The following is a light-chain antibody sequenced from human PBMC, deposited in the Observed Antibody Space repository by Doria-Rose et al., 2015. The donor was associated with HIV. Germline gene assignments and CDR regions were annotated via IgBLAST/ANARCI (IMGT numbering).Light chain of an antibody. CDR3: QSYDSSLSAVV. J-gene: IGLJ2*01. CDR2: VNN. Sequence: TQPPSVSGAPGQRVSISCTGSSSNIGAGYDVHWYQQLPGTAPKLLIYVNNNRPSGVPDRFSGSKSGTSASLAITGLQAEDEADYYCQSYDSSLSAVVFGGGTKLTVL. CDR1: SSNIGAGYD. V-gene: IGLV1-40*01.